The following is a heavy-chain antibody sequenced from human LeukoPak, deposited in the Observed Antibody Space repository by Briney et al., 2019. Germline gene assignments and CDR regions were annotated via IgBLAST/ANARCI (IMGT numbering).Heavy chain of an antibody. Sequence: GGSLRLSCAASGFTFSSYSMNWVRQAPGKGLEWVSSISSSSSYIYYADSAKGRFTISRDNAKNSLYLQMNSLRAEDTAVYYCARDRDDFWSGYMNWFDPWGQGTLVTVSS. J-gene: IGHJ5*02. CDR2: ISSSSSYI. CDR3: ARDRDDFWSGYMNWFDP. V-gene: IGHV3-21*01. CDR1: GFTFSSYS. D-gene: IGHD3-3*01.